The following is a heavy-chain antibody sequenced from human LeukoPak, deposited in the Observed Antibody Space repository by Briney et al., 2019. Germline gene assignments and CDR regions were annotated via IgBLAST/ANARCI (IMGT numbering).Heavy chain of an antibody. J-gene: IGHJ4*02. CDR2: IRYDGSDK. CDR1: GFSFSSYG. CDR3: AKDRLLDYDFWGGYSPASN. Sequence: PGGSLRLSCAASGFSFSSYGMHWVRQAPGKGLEWVAFIRYDGSDKYYGDSVKGRFTISRDNSKNTLYLQMNRLRAEATTVYYCAKDRLLDYDFWGGYSPASNWGQGTLVTVSS. V-gene: IGHV3-30*02. D-gene: IGHD3-3*01.